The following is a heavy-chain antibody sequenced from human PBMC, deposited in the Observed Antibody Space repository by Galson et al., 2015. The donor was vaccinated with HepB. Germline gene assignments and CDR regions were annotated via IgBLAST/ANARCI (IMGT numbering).Heavy chain of an antibody. CDR3: AGGLNTYFDY. D-gene: IGHD2/OR15-2a*01. J-gene: IGHJ4*02. CDR1: GDSVSCNSAA. CDR2: TYYRSKWYT. Sequence: CAISGDSVSCNSAAWNWIRQSPSRGLEWLGRTYYRSKWYTDYAISVKGRITINADTSKNQFSLQLKSVTPEDTAVYFCAGGLNTYFDYWGQGILVTVAA. V-gene: IGHV6-1*01.